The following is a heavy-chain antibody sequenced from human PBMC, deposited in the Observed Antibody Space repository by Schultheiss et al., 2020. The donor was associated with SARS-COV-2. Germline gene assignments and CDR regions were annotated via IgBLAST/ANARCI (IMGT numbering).Heavy chain of an antibody. CDR2: ISGSGGST. J-gene: IGHJ4*02. CDR3: ARAQQKDTAMVAGY. Sequence: GGSLRLSCAASGFTFSSYAMSWVRQAPGMGLEWVSAISGSGGSTYYADSVKGRFTISRDNSKNTLYLQMNSLRAEDTAVYYCARAQQKDTAMVAGYWGQGTLVTVSS. V-gene: IGHV3-23*01. CDR1: GFTFSSYA. D-gene: IGHD5-18*01.